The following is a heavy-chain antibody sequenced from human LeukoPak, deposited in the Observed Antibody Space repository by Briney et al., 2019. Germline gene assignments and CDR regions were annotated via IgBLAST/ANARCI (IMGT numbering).Heavy chain of an antibody. CDR2: IKQDGSEK. CDR3: AMNFDWLPSRVDY. Sequence: GGSLRLSCAASGFTFSSYWMSWVRQAPGKGLEWVANIKQDGSEKYYVDSVKGRFTISRDNAKNSLYLQMNSLRAEDTAVYYCAMNFDWLPSRVDYWGQGTLVTVSS. V-gene: IGHV3-7*01. D-gene: IGHD3-9*01. CDR1: GFTFSSYW. J-gene: IGHJ4*02.